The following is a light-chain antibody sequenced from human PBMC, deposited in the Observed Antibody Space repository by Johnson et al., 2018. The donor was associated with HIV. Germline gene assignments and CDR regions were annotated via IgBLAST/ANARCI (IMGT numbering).Light chain of an antibody. V-gene: IGLV1-51*01. J-gene: IGLJ1*01. Sequence: QSVLTQPPSVSAAPGQKVTISCSGSSSNIGSNTVNWYQQLPGTAPKLLIYDNNKRPSGIPDRFSGSKSGTSATLAITGLQTGDEADYYCGTWDSSLSVYVFGTGTKVTVL. CDR2: DNN. CDR1: SSNIGSNT. CDR3: GTWDSSLSVYV.